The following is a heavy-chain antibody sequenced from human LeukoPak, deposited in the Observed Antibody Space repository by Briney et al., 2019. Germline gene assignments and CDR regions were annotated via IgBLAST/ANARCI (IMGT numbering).Heavy chain of an antibody. CDR1: GFTFSSYW. J-gene: IGHJ4*02. Sequence: GGSLRLSCAASGFTFSSYWMSWVRQAPGKGLEWVANIKQDGSEKYYVDSVKGRIAISRDNAKNSLYLQMNSLRAEDTAVYYCASYVAAAGQASYFDYWGQGTLVTVSS. D-gene: IGHD6-13*01. V-gene: IGHV3-7*01. CDR3: ASYVAAAGQASYFDY. CDR2: IKQDGSEK.